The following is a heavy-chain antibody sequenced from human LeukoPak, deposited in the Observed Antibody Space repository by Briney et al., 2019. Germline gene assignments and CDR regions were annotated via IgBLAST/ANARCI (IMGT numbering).Heavy chain of an antibody. D-gene: IGHD2-15*01. Sequence: SDTLSLTCAVSGYSISSSNWWGWIRQPPGKGLEWIGIIYFGGSTYYNPSLKSRVTISVDTSMNQFSLKLSFVTTADTAVYYCARALGYCSGGSCTRGYNWFDPWGQGALVTVSS. CDR2: IYFGGST. J-gene: IGHJ5*02. V-gene: IGHV4-28*01. CDR1: GYSISSSNW. CDR3: ARALGYCSGGSCTRGYNWFDP.